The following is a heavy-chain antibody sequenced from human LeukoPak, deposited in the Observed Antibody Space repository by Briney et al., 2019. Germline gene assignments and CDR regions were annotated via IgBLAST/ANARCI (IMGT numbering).Heavy chain of an antibody. D-gene: IGHD3-9*01. Sequence: GGSLRLSCAASGSTFSGYEMNWVRQAPGKGLEWLSYISSGGETIYYTDSVRGRFTTSRDNAKNSLFLQMNSLRAEDTAVYYCARDRGDDILTGSPYFDYWGQGTLVTVSS. CDR3: ARDRGDDILTGSPYFDY. V-gene: IGHV3-48*03. J-gene: IGHJ4*02. CDR1: GSTFSGYE. CDR2: ISSGGETI.